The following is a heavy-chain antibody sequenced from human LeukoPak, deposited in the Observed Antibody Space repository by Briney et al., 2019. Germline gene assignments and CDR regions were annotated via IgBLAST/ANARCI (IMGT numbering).Heavy chain of an antibody. Sequence: SETLSLTCTVSGGSISSGSYYWSWIRQPAGKGLEWIGHISTSGRTSYSPSLKSRVTISVDSSKNQFSLKLSSVTAADTAVYYCARTTEGGYTYDYFYYYYMDVWGKGTTVTISS. D-gene: IGHD5-18*01. J-gene: IGHJ6*03. CDR3: ARTTEGGYTYDYFYYYYMDV. CDR2: ISTSGRT. CDR1: GGSISSGSYY. V-gene: IGHV4-61*09.